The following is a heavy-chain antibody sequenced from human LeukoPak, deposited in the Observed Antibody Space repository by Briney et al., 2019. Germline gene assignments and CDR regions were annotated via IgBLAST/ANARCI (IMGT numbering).Heavy chain of an antibody. D-gene: IGHD6-6*01. J-gene: IGHJ4*02. CDR2: IYYTGST. CDR1: GGSISGYF. Sequence: SETLSLTCSVSGGSISGYFWSWMRQPPGKGLEWIGYIYYTGSTNYNPSLKSRVTISVDTSMNQFSLKLSSVTAADTAVYYCARISSSAPYFDYWGQGSLVTVSS. CDR3: ARISSSAPYFDY. V-gene: IGHV4-59*08.